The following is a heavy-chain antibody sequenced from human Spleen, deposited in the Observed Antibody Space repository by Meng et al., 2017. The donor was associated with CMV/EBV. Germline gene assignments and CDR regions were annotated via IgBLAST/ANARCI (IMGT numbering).Heavy chain of an antibody. Sequence: ETLSLTCTVSGGSFSIDGYYWSWVRQAPGKGLEWVSGISGSGGNTKYADSVKGRFTNSRDNSKNTLYLQMKSLRAEDTAVYSCAKGVDWAMTYYFDYWGQGTLVTVSS. D-gene: IGHD3-9*01. V-gene: IGHV3-23*01. CDR1: GGSFSIDGYY. CDR2: ISGSGGNT. J-gene: IGHJ4*02. CDR3: AKGVDWAMTYYFDY.